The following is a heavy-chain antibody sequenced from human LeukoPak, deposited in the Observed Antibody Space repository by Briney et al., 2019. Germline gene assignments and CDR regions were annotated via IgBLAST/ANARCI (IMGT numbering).Heavy chain of an antibody. D-gene: IGHD3-22*01. Sequence: GGSLRLSCAASGFTFDDYAMHWVRQAPGKGLEWVSGISWNSGSIGYADSVKGRFTISRDNAKNSLYLQMNSLRAEDTALYYCAKGHGRDSSGYLSQFDYWGQGTLVTVSS. CDR3: AKGHGRDSSGYLSQFDY. CDR1: GFTFDDYA. V-gene: IGHV3-9*01. J-gene: IGHJ4*02. CDR2: ISWNSGSI.